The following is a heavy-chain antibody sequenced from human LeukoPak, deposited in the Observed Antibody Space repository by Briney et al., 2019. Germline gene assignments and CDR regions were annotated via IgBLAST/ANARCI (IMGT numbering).Heavy chain of an antibody. CDR1: GFTLSSYE. J-gene: IGHJ4*02. CDR2: ISRTGNSI. CDR3: ARGPYSSNWYVDY. V-gene: IGHV3-48*03. D-gene: IGHD6-13*01. Sequence: GGSLRLSCAASGFTLSSYEMNWVRLAPGKGLEWISYISRTGNSIYYADSVKGRFTISRGSAKNSLYLQMNSLRAEDTAVYYCARGPYSSNWYVDYWGQGTLVTVAS.